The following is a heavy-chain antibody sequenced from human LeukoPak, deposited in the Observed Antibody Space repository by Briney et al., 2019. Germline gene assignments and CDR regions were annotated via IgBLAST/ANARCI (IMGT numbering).Heavy chain of an antibody. CDR1: GFTFSSCW. V-gene: IGHV3-74*01. Sequence: GGSLRLSCAASGFTFSSCWMHWVRQAPGKGLVWVSRINTDGSSTNDADSVKGRFTISRDNAKNTLYLQMNNLRAEDTAVYYCARVASDSSWFVDYWGQGTLVTVSS. D-gene: IGHD6-13*01. CDR3: ARVASDSSWFVDY. J-gene: IGHJ4*02. CDR2: INTDGSST.